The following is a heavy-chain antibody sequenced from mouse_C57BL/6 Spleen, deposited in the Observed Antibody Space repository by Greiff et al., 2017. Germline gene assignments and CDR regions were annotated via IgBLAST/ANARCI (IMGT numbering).Heavy chain of an antibody. V-gene: IGHV1-15*01. CDR3: TAVLSSLDY. CDR1: GYTFTDYD. J-gene: IGHJ2*01. CDR2: IDPETGGT. D-gene: IGHD1-1*01. Sequence: QVQLKQSGAELVRPGASVTLSCKASGYTFTDYDMHWVKQTPVHGLEWIGAIDPETGGTAYNQKFTGKAILAADKYSSTVYMDLRSLTSDDSAFYYCTAVLSSLDYWGQGTTLTVSS.